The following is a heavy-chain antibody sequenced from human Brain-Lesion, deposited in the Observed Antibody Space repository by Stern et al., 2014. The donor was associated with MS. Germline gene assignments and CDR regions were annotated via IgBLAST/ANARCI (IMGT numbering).Heavy chain of an antibody. J-gene: IGHJ4*02. Sequence: VQLVESGPGLVKPSGTLSLTCAVSGGSISSSNWWSWVRQSPGKGLEWIGESDPSGSTIYNPSLKSRVTGSVDKSKNRFPLTLRSVTAADTAVYFCARFPASRPHVFDSWGQGTLVTVSS. V-gene: IGHV4-4*02. CDR1: GGSISSSNW. D-gene: IGHD6-13*01. CDR3: ARFPASRPHVFDS. CDR2: SDPSGST.